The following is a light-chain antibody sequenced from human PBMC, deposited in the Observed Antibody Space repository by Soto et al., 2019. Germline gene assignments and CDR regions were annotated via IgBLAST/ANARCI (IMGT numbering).Light chain of an antibody. Sequence: VVLTQSPLSLHVNFGQPASISCRSSKSLGYSDGNTHLSWFHQRPGQSPRRLIYRVSSRDSGVPERFSGSVSGTDFTLDISRVETEHVGIYCCTQGTHWPRTFVLGTKGEVK. CDR3: TQGTHWPRT. CDR1: KSLGYSDGNTH. J-gene: IGKJ1*01. V-gene: IGKV2-30*01. CDR2: RVS.